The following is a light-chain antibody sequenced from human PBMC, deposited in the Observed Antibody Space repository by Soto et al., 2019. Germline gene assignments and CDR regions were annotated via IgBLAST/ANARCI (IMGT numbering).Light chain of an antibody. V-gene: IGKV3-15*01. Sequence: EIVMTQSPATLSVSPGDRATLSCRASQSVSSNLAWYQQKPGQAPRLLIYGASTRATGIPARCSGSGSGTEFTLNISSLQSEDFAVYCCQQYNNWPPFTFGQGTKRESK. CDR2: GAS. CDR3: QQYNNWPPFT. J-gene: IGKJ2*01. CDR1: QSVSSN.